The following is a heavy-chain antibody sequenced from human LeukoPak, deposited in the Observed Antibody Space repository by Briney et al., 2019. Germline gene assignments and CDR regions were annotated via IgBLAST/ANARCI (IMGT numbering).Heavy chain of an antibody. CDR1: GGSISSSSYY. CDR2: IHYSGST. Sequence: SETLSLTSTVSGGSISSSSYYWGWIRQPPGKGLEWIGYIHYSGSTNHNPSLKSRVTISVDTSKNQFSLKLNSVTAADTAVYYCASTYCNGGSCYWALDYWGQGTLVTVSS. CDR3: ASTYCNGGSCYWALDY. V-gene: IGHV4-61*05. D-gene: IGHD2-15*01. J-gene: IGHJ4*02.